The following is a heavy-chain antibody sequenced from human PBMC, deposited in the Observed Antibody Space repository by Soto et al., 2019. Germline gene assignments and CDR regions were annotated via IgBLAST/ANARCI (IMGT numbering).Heavy chain of an antibody. CDR3: ASRLATTVTAYYYYYYMDV. J-gene: IGHJ6*03. CDR1: GFTFSSYS. V-gene: IGHV3-48*01. Sequence: EVQLVESGGGLVQPGGSLRLSCAASGFTFSSYSMNWVRQAPGKGLEWVSYISSSSSTIYYADSVKGRFTISRDNAKNSLYLQMNSLRAEDTAVYYCASRLATTVTAYYYYYYMDVWGKGTTVTVSS. CDR2: ISSSSSTI. D-gene: IGHD4-4*01.